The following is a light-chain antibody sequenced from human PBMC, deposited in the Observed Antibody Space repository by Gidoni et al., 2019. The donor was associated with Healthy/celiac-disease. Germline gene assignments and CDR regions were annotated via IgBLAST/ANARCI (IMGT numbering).Light chain of an antibody. CDR1: QSVSSN. V-gene: IGKV3-15*01. J-gene: IGKJ1*01. Sequence: DIVITQSPATLSVSPGERATLSCRASQSVSSNLAWYQQKTGQAPRLLIYGASTRATGIPARFSGSGSGTEFTLTISSLQSEDFAVYYCQQYNNWPPWTFGQGTKVEIK. CDR3: QQYNNWPPWT. CDR2: GAS.